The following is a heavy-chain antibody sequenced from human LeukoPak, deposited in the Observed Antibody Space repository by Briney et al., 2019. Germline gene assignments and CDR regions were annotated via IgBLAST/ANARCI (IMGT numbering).Heavy chain of an antibody. CDR1: GYTFTRYD. CDR3: VRRVDTVEFDP. V-gene: IGHV1-8*01. CDR2: MNPNSGNT. J-gene: IGHJ5*02. Sequence: ASVKVSCKASGYTFTRYDINWVRQATGHGLEWMGWMNPNSGNTAYAQKFQGRVSMTGDTSMTTAYMELSSLTFEDTAVYYCVRRVDTVEFDPWGQGTLVTVSS. D-gene: IGHD4-23*01.